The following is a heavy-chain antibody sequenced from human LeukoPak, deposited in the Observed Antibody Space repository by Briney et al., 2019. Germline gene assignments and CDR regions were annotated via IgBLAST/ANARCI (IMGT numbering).Heavy chain of an antibody. V-gene: IGHV3-48*03. CDR2: ISSSGSPI. CDR1: GFTFSSYE. D-gene: IGHD3-10*02. CDR3: AELGITMIGGV. Sequence: GGSLRLSRAASGFTFSSYEMNWVRQAPGKGLGWGSYISSSGSPIYYADSVKGRFTISRDNAKNSLYLQMNSLRAEDTAVYDCAELGITMIGGVWGKGTTVTISS. J-gene: IGHJ6*04.